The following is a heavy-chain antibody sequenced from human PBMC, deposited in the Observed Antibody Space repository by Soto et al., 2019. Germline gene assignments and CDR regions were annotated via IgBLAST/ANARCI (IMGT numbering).Heavy chain of an antibody. V-gene: IGHV3-9*01. CDR2: ISWNSGSI. CDR1: GFTFDDYA. D-gene: IGHD6-19*01. J-gene: IGHJ3*02. Sequence: EVQLVESGGGLVQPGRSLRLSCAASGFTFDDYAMHWVRQAPGKGLEWVSGISWNSGSIGYADSVKGRFTISRDNAKNSLYLQMNSLRAEDTALYYCAKGRSSATFAAFDIWGQGTMVTVSS. CDR3: AKGRSSATFAAFDI.